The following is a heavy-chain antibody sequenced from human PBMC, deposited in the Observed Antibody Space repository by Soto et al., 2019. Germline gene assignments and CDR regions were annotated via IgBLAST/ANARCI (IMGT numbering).Heavy chain of an antibody. CDR2: INPSGGST. J-gene: IGHJ4*02. V-gene: IGHV1-46*01. Sequence: QVQLVQSGAEVKKPGASVKVSCKASGYTFISYYMHWVRRAPGQGLEWMGVINPSGGSTSYAQKFQGRVTMTRDTSTSTVDMEVSSLRSEDTAVYYCARARDTSGYYLIYFDSWGQGTLVAVSS. CDR1: GYTFISYY. D-gene: IGHD3-22*01. CDR3: ARARDTSGYYLIYFDS.